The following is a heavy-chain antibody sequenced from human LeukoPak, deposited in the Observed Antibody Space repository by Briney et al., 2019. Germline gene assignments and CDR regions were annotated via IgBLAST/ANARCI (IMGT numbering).Heavy chain of an antibody. V-gene: IGHV3-48*03. Sequence: GGSLRLSCAASGFTFSSYAMSWVRQAPGKGLEWVSYISSSGSTIYYADSVKGRFTISRDNAKNSLYLQMNSLRAEDTAVYYCARVGDSSSWYPFDYWGQGTLVTVSS. CDR1: GFTFSSYA. CDR2: ISSSGSTI. J-gene: IGHJ4*02. CDR3: ARVGDSSSWYPFDY. D-gene: IGHD6-13*01.